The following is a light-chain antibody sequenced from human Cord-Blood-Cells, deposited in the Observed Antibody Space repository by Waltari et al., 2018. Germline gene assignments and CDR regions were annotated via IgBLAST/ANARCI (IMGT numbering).Light chain of an antibody. CDR3: QQSYGTPCT. CDR1: QSISSY. CDR2: TAS. Sequence: DIQMTQSPSSLSASVGDIVTITCRASQSISSYLNWYQQKPGKAPKLLIYTASSLQSGVPSRFSGSGSGTDFTLTISSLQPEDFATYYCQQSYGTPCTFGPGTKVDIK. J-gene: IGKJ3*01. V-gene: IGKV1-39*01.